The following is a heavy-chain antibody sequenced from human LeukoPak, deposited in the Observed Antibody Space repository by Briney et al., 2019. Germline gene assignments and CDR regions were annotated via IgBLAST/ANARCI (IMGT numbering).Heavy chain of an antibody. CDR2: IYHSGST. D-gene: IGHD3-9*01. CDR1: GYSISSGYY. CDR3: ARGPAYYDILTGYLYYFDY. Sequence: SETLSLTCTVSGYSISSGYYWGWIRQPPGKGLEWIGSIYHSGSTYYNPSLKSRVTISVDTSKNQFSLKLSSVTAADTAVYYCARGPAYYDILTGYLYYFDYWGQGTLVTVSS. J-gene: IGHJ4*02. V-gene: IGHV4-38-2*02.